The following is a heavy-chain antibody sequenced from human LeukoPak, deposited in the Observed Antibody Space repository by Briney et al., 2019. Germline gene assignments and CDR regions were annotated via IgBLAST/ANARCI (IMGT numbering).Heavy chain of an antibody. CDR2: IDYSGST. Sequence: SETLSLTCSVSGGSIGSSSNDYWTWIRQPPGMGLEWIGYIDYSGSTYSNPSLKSRVIISVDTSKNQFSLQLSSVTAADTAVYYCAGGSNYYWAFDYWGQGTLVTVSS. D-gene: IGHD4-11*01. CDR3: AGGSNYYWAFDY. CDR1: GGSIGSSSNDY. J-gene: IGHJ4*02. V-gene: IGHV4-61*01.